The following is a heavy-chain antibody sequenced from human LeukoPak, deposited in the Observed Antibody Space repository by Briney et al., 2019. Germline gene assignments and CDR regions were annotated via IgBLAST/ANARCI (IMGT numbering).Heavy chain of an antibody. CDR3: ARGRRDCSGDCYVAFDI. D-gene: IGHD2-21*02. V-gene: IGHV3-7*03. CDR2: IRQDGSEK. Sequence: PGGSLRLSCAASGFTFSSYWMSWVRQAPGKGLEWVANIRQDGSEKYYVDSVKGRFTISRDNSKNTLYLQMNSLRADDTAVYYCARGRRDCSGDCYVAFDIWGQGTMVTVSS. J-gene: IGHJ3*02. CDR1: GFTFSSYW.